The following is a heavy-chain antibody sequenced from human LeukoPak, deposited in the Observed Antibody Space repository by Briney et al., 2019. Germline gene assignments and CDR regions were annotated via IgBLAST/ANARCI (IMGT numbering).Heavy chain of an antibody. CDR2: INTNTGNP. CDR1: GYTFTSYA. Sequence: GASVKVSCKASGYTFTSYAMNWVRQAPGQGLEWMGWINTNTGNPTYAQGFTGRFVFSLDTSVSTAYLQISSLKAEDTAVYYCARDLWWYSSGGEGVDAFDIWGQGAMVTVSS. D-gene: IGHD6-19*01. V-gene: IGHV7-4-1*02. CDR3: ARDLWWYSSGGEGVDAFDI. J-gene: IGHJ3*02.